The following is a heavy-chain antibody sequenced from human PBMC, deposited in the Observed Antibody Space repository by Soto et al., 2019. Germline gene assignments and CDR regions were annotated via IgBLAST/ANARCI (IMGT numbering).Heavy chain of an antibody. CDR2: ISGSGGKT. J-gene: IGHJ4*02. V-gene: IGHV3-23*01. Sequence: GGSLRLSCAASGFIFNNYAMSWVRQSPAKGLEWVTAISGSGGKTYYADSVKGRFTIARNNFKNTLTLQMNSLRAEDTAVYYCAKEGTLGTPLVDYWGQGTLVTVSS. CDR3: AKEGTLGTPLVDY. CDR1: GFIFNNYA. D-gene: IGHD3-16*01.